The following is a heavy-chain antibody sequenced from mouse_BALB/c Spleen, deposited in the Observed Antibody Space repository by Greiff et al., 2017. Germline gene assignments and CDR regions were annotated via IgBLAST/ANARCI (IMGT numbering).Heavy chain of an antibody. CDR1: VYTFTSYT. CDR3: AREYGNYGAWFAY. Sequence: VQLQESGAELARPGASVKMSCKASVYTFTSYTMHWVKQRPGQGLEWIGYINPSSGYTNYNQKFKDKATLTADKSSSTAYMQLSSLTSEDSAVYYCAREYGNYGAWFAYWGQGTLVTVSA. CDR2: INPSSGYT. D-gene: IGHD2-10*02. V-gene: IGHV1-4*01. J-gene: IGHJ3*01.